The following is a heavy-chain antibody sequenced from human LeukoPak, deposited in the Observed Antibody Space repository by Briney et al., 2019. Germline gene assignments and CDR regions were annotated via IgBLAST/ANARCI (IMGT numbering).Heavy chain of an antibody. D-gene: IGHD3-22*01. CDR2: ISYDGSNK. CDR3: ARGMVYDSSGYMYYFDY. CDR1: GFPFSSYG. J-gene: IGHJ4*02. Sequence: GRSLRLSCAASGFPFSSYGMHWVRQAPGKGLEWVAVISYDGSNKYCADSVKGRFTISRDNSKNTLYLQMNSLRAEDTAVYYCARGMVYDSSGYMYYFDYWGQGTLVTVSS. V-gene: IGHV3-30*03.